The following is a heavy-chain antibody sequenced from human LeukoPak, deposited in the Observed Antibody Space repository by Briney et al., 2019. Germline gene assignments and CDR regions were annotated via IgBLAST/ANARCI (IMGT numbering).Heavy chain of an antibody. J-gene: IGHJ4*02. CDR1: GYTFTGYY. Sequence: ASVKLSCKASGYTFTGYYMHWVRQAPGQGLEWMGWMNPNSGGTNYAQKFQGRVTMTRDTSISTAYMELSRLRSDDTAVYYCARYSSGWFFDYWGQGTLVTVSS. CDR3: ARYSSGWFFDY. V-gene: IGHV1-2*02. D-gene: IGHD6-19*01. CDR2: MNPNSGGT.